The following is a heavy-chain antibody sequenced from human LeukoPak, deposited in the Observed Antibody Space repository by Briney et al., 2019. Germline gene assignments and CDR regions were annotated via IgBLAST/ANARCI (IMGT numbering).Heavy chain of an antibody. CDR1: GGSISSYY. CDR3: ARLTSVVVVAATHNWFDP. CDR2: IYYSGST. J-gene: IGHJ5*02. D-gene: IGHD2-15*01. Sequence: PSETLSLTCTVSGGSISSYYWSWIRQPPGKGLEWIGYIYYSGSTNYNPSLKSRVTISVDTSKNQFCLKLSSVTAADTAVYYCARLTSVVVVAATHNWFDPWGQGTLVTVSS. V-gene: IGHV4-59*01.